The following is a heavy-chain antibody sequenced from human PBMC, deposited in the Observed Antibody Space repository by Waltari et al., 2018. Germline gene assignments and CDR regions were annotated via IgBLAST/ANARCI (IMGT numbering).Heavy chain of an antibody. J-gene: IGHJ5*02. CDR3: ARDYVWGSYRLNWFDP. CDR1: GASFSGYY. CDR2: INHSGST. D-gene: IGHD3-16*02. V-gene: IGHV4-34*01. Sequence: QVQLQQWGAGLLKPSETLSLTCAVYGASFSGYYWSWIRQPPGKGLEWIGEINHSGSTNYNPSLKSRVTISVDTSKNQFSLKLSSVTAADTAVYYCARDYVWGSYRLNWFDPWGQGTLVTVSS.